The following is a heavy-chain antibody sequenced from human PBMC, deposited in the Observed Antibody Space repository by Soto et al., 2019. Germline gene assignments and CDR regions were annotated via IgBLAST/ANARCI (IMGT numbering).Heavy chain of an antibody. CDR1: GGTFSSYP. CDR3: ARGDSQPLLYYYGMDV. J-gene: IGHJ6*02. Sequence: QVQLVQSGAEVKKPGSSVKVSCKASGGTFSSYPISWVRQAPGQGLEWMGRIIPILGIANYAQKFQGRVTITADKSTSTAYMELSSLRSEDTAVYYCARGDSQPLLYYYGMDVWGQGTTVTVSS. V-gene: IGHV1-69*02. CDR2: IIPILGIA. D-gene: IGHD3-16*01.